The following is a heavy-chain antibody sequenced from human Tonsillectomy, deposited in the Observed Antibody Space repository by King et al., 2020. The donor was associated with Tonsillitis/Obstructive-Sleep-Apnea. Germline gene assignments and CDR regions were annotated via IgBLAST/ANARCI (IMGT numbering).Heavy chain of an antibody. V-gene: IGHV4-59*01. Sequence: QLQESGPGLVKPSETLSLTCTVSGGSISNYYWSWIRQPPGKGLEWIGYIYYSGSTNYNPSLKSRVTISVDTPKNQFSLKLSSVTAADTAVYYCASLTPLDVWGKGTTVTVSS. CDR1: GGSISNYY. CDR3: ASLTPLDV. CDR2: IYYSGST. J-gene: IGHJ6*04. D-gene: IGHD1-14*01.